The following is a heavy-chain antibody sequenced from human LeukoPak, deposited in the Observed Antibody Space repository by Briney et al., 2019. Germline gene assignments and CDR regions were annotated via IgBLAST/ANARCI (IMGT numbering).Heavy chain of an antibody. CDR2: IYYSGST. D-gene: IGHD3-22*01. CDR3: ARDGVNYYDISGYDI. J-gene: IGHJ4*02. Sequence: KASETLSLTCTVSGYSISSGYYWSWIRQPPGKGLEWIGYIYYSGSTNYNPSLKSRVTISVDTSKNQFSLKLSSVTAADTAVYYCARDGVNYYDISGYDIWGRGTLVTVSS. CDR1: GYSISSGYY. V-gene: IGHV4-61*01.